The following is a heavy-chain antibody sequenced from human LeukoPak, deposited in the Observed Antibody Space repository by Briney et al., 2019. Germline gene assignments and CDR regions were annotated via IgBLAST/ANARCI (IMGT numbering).Heavy chain of an antibody. V-gene: IGHV1-18*01. CDR3: ARVDGDYNYYYYGMDV. J-gene: IGHJ6*02. D-gene: IGHD4-17*01. CDR1: GYTFTSYG. CDR2: ISAYNGNT. Sequence: ASVKVSCKASGYTFTSYGISWVRQAPGQGLEWMGWISAYNGNTNYAQKLQGRVTMTTDTSTSTAYMELRSLRSDDTAVYYCARVDGDYNYYYYGMDVWGQGTTVTVS.